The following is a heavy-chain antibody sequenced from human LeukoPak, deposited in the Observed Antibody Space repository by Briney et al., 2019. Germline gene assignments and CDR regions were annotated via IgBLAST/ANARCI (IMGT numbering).Heavy chain of an antibody. J-gene: IGHJ4*02. Sequence: SVKVSCKASGGTFSSYTISWVRQAPGQGLEWMGRIIPILGIANYAQKFQGRVTIAADKSTSTAYMELSSLRSEDTAVYYCASFYYDSSGYLDYWGQGTLVTVSS. CDR1: GGTFSSYT. D-gene: IGHD3-22*01. CDR2: IIPILGIA. CDR3: ASFYYDSSGYLDY. V-gene: IGHV1-69*02.